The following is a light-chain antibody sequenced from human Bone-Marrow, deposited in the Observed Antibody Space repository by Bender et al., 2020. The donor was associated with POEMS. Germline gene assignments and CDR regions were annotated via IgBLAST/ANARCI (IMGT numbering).Light chain of an antibody. CDR1: SSDIGGYNY. V-gene: IGLV2-11*01. J-gene: IGLJ2*01. CDR2: DVN. CDR3: CSYAGRNGVL. Sequence: QSALTQPRSVSGSPGQSVTISCTGTSSDIGGYNYVSWYQHHPGKAPKLLIYDVNARPSEVPDRFSGSKSGNTAALTISALQAEDEADYYCCSYAGRNGVLFGRGTKLTVL.